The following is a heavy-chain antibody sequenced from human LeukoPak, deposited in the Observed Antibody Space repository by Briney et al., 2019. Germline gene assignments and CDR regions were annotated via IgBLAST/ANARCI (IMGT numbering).Heavy chain of an antibody. CDR1: GFTFSSYG. D-gene: IGHD3-9*01. CDR2: IRYDGSNK. V-gene: IGHV3-30*02. J-gene: IGHJ4*02. CDR3: AKEVRYFDWFLQSMGFDY. Sequence: PGGSLRLSCAASGFTFSSYGMHWVRQAPGKGLEWVAFIRYDGSNKYYADSVKGRFTISRDNSKNTLYLQMNSLRAEDTAVYYCAKEVRYFDWFLQSMGFDYWGQGTLVTVSS.